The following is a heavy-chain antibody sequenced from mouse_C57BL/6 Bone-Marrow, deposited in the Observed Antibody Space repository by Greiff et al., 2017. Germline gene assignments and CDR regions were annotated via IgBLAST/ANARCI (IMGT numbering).Heavy chain of an antibody. V-gene: IGHV1-81*01. J-gene: IGHJ2*01. CDR2: IYPRCGNT. Sequence: QVQLQQSGAELARPGASVQLSCKASGYTFTSYGISWVKQRTGQGLEWIGEIYPRCGNTYYNEKFKGKATLTADKSSSTAYMELRSLTSEDSAVDFCARRNPYYFDYWGQGTTLTVSS. CDR3: ARRNPYYFDY. CDR1: GYTFTSYG.